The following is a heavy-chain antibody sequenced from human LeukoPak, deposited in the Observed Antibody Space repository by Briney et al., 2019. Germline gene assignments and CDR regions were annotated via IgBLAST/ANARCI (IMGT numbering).Heavy chain of an antibody. V-gene: IGHV3-23*01. D-gene: IGHD3-22*01. CDR3: AKTRAFTSGFPLDF. CDR1: GFIFSDYA. J-gene: IGHJ4*02. Sequence: PGGSLRLSCAASGFIFSDYAMSWVRQAPGKGLEWVSSISGSGGSIYDADSVKGRFTNSRDNSKNTLYLQMNSLRAEDTAVYYCAKTRAFTSGFPLDFWGQGTLVTVSS. CDR2: ISGSGGSI.